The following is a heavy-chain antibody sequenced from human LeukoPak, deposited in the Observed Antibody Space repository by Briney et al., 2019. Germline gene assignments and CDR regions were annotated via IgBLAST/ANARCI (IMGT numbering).Heavy chain of an antibody. CDR2: IIPILGIA. D-gene: IGHD3-22*01. Sequence: GGSLRLSCAASGFTFSSYAISWVRQAPGQGLEWMGRIIPILGIANYAQKFQGRVTITADKSTSTAYMELSSLRSEDTAVYYCAKEYRDSSGYYSVNFFDYWGQGTLVTVSS. J-gene: IGHJ4*02. CDR1: GFTFSSYA. V-gene: IGHV1-69*04. CDR3: AKEYRDSSGYYSVNFFDY.